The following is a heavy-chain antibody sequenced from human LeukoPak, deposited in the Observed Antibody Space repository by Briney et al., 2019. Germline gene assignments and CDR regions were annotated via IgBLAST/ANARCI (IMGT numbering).Heavy chain of an antibody. CDR3: ALVAAAQYYMDI. CDR1: GYSFTNYW. Sequence: GESLKISCQGSGYSFTNYWIGWVRQMPGKGLEWMGIIHPGDSDIKYSPSFQGQITISADKSISTAYLQWSSLKTSDTAIYYCALVAAAQYYMDIWGEGTTVTVSS. J-gene: IGHJ6*03. D-gene: IGHD6-13*01. V-gene: IGHV5-51*01. CDR2: IHPGDSDI.